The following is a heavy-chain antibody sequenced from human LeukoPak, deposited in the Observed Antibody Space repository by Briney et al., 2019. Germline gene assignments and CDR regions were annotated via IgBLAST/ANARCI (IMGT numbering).Heavy chain of an antibody. J-gene: IGHJ4*02. V-gene: IGHV4-59*01. CDR1: GGSISSYY. D-gene: IGHD4-17*01. CDR2: IYYSGST. Sequence: SETLSLTCTVSGGSISSYYWSWIRQPPGKELEYIGYIYYSGSTNYNPSLKSRVTISVDTSKNQFSLKLSSVTAADTATYYCARMAPYGDYLHDYWGQGTLITVSS. CDR3: ARMAPYGDYLHDY.